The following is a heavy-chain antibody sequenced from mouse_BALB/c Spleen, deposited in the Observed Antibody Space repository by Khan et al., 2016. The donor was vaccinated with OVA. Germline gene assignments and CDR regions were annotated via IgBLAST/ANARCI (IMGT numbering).Heavy chain of an antibody. CDR1: GFTFSNFR. J-gene: IGHJ1*01. CDR3: VREDYGHWYFDV. CDR2: ISSGSNTI. Sequence: EVELVESGGGLVQPGGSRKLSCAASGFTFSNFRMHWVRQAPEKGLEWVAYISSGSNTIHYADTVKGRFTISRDNPKNTLFLQMTSLRPEDTAMYYCVREDYGHWYFDVWGAGTTVTVSS. D-gene: IGHD1-1*02. V-gene: IGHV5-17*02.